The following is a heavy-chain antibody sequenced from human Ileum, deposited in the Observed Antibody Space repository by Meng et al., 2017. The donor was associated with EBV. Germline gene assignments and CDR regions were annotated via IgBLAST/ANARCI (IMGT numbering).Heavy chain of an antibody. CDR3: ARVRVIPAAIGIDY. J-gene: IGHJ4*02. V-gene: IGHV4-4*02. D-gene: IGHD2-2*02. CDR2: IYRGGGT. CDR1: GGSISSSDW. Sequence: QVQLQESGPGLVKPSGTLSLTCAVSGGSISSSDWWSWVRQPPGKGLEWIGEIYRGGGTNYNASLKSRVTISVDTSKNHFSLKLNSVTAADTAVYYCARVRVIPAAIGIDYWGQGTLVTVSS.